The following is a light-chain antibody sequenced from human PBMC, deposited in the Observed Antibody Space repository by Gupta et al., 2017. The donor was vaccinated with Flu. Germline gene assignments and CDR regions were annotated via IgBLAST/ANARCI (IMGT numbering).Light chain of an antibody. CDR1: SSDVGVYNY. CDR3: CYYTSTSTLDEV. CDR2: EVS. Sequence: QSALTQPASVSGSPGQSITISCTGTSSDVGVYNYVSWYQQHPGKAHNLLIFEVSNRPSGVSNRFAFSNSGNNDSPTLSXLXAEEEAXDDYCYYTSTSTLDEVFGTGTKLTVL. V-gene: IGLV2-14*01. J-gene: IGLJ1*01.